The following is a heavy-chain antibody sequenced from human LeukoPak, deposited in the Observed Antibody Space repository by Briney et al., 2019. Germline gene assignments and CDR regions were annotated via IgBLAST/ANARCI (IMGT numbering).Heavy chain of an antibody. V-gene: IGHV3-48*04. CDR2: ISSSGSTI. CDR3: AELGITMIGGV. Sequence: GGSLRLSCVASGFTFSSYGMDWVRQAPGKGLEWVSYISSSGSTIYYADSVKGRFTISRDNAKNSLYLQMNSLRAEDTAVYYCAELGITMIGGVWGKGTTVTISS. J-gene: IGHJ6*04. CDR1: GFTFSSYG. D-gene: IGHD3-10*02.